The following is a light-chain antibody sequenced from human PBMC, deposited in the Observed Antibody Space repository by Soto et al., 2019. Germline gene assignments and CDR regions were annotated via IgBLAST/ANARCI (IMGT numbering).Light chain of an antibody. CDR3: MQALQSPPWT. CDR1: QSLLHSNGYNY. V-gene: IGKV2-28*01. CDR2: LGS. J-gene: IGKJ1*01. Sequence: DIVMTQSPLSLPVTPGEPASISCRSSQSLLHSNGYNYLNWFVQKPGQSPQLLIYLGSERASGGPGRISGRGSGKDFTLKISRVEADDVGIYYCMQALQSPPWTFGQGTKVEIK.